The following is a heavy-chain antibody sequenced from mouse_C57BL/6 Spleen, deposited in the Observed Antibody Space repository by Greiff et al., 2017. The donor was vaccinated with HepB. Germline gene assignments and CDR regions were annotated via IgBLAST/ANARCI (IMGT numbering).Heavy chain of an antibody. CDR2: ISDGGSYT. CDR3: ASYYSNYYFDY. D-gene: IGHD2-5*01. J-gene: IGHJ2*01. V-gene: IGHV5-4*03. Sequence: EVKLMESGGGLAKPGGSLKLSCAASGFTFSSYAMSWVRQTPEKRLEWVATISDGGSYTYYPDNVKGRFTISRDNAKNNLYLQMSHLKSEDTAMYYCASYYSNYYFDYWGQGTTLTVSS. CDR1: GFTFSSYA.